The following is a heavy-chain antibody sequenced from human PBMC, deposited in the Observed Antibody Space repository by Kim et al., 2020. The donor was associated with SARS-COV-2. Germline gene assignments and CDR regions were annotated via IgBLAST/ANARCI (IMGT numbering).Heavy chain of an antibody. Sequence: SETLSLTCTVSGGPISSKYWTWIRQPPGKGLEWIGYIYYRGSTNYNPSLKSRVTMSVDTSKNQFSLKLTSVTAAATAVSYCARASEYNWFETWGTGTLV. CDR2: IYYRGST. V-gene: IGHV4-59*13. CDR1: GGPISSKY. J-gene: IGHJ5*02. CDR3: ARASEYNWFET.